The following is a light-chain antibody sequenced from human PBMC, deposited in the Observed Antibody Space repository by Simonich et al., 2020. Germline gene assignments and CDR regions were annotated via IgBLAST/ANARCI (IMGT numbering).Light chain of an antibody. V-gene: IGLV2-23*01. J-gene: IGLJ2*01. CDR2: EGS. Sequence: QSALTQPASVSGSPGQSITISCTRTSSDVGSYNLVSWYQQNPGKAPKLLIYEGSKRPSGGSNRCSGSKSGNTASLTISGLQAEDEADYYCCSYAGSSTVVFGGGTKLTVL. CDR1: SSDVGSYNL. CDR3: CSYAGSSTVV.